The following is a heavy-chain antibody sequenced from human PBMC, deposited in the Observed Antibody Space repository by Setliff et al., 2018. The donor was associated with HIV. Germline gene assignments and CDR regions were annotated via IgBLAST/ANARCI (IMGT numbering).Heavy chain of an antibody. Sequence: GGSLRLSCAAFGLIFNDHFMDWVRQAPGKGLEWVGRIRNKASSFTTEYATSVKGRFTISRDDSKNSVYLQMNSLKTEDTAVYYCARVSAGSGDAFDIWGQGTMVTVSS. J-gene: IGHJ3*02. CDR2: IRNKASSFTT. V-gene: IGHV3-72*01. CDR3: ARVSAGSGDAFDI. CDR1: GLIFNDHF. D-gene: IGHD2-15*01.